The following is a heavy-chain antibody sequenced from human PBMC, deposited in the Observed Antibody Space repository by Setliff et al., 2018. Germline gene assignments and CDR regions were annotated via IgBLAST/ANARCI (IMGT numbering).Heavy chain of an antibody. CDR2: ISGYGSRT. CDR1: GFTFSSYA. J-gene: IGHJ3*02. Sequence: VGSLRLSCAASGFTFSSYAMTWVRQAPGKGLEWVSGISGYGSRTYYADSVKGRSTISRDNSQNTMYLQMNSLRAEDTAVYYCIRDTSGRDAFDIWGQGTMVTVSS. V-gene: IGHV3-23*01. CDR3: IRDTSGRDAFDI. D-gene: IGHD6-19*01.